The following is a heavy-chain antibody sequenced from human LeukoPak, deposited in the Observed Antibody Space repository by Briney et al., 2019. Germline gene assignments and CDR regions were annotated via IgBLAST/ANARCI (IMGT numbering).Heavy chain of an antibody. CDR3: TTDSPYYAASY. V-gene: IGHV1-69-2*01. J-gene: IGHJ1*01. Sequence: ASVKISCRSSGDTFTDYYIHWVQQAPGKGLKWMGRIDPADDKTLYAEEFQGRVFFTADSSTDTAYMEFPSLTSEDTAVYYCTTDSPYYAASYWGHGTQVTV. CDR1: GDTFTDYY. CDR2: IDPADDKT. D-gene: IGHD3-3*01.